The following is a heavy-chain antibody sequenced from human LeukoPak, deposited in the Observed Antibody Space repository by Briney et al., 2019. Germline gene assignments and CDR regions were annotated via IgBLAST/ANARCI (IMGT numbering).Heavy chain of an antibody. CDR3: ARDRGSYYAYYYGMDV. D-gene: IGHD1-26*01. J-gene: IGHJ6*02. V-gene: IGHV3-33*01. CDR1: GFTFSSYG. Sequence: GGSLRLSCAASGFTFSSYGMHWVRQAPGKGLEWVAVIWYDGSNKYYADSVKGRFTISRDNSKNTLYLQMNSLRAEDTAVYYCARDRGSYYAYYYGMDVWGQGTTATVSS. CDR2: IWYDGSNK.